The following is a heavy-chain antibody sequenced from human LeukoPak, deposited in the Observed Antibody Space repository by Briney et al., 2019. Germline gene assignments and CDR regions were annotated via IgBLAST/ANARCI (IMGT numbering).Heavy chain of an antibody. CDR1: GFTFTSYG. CDR3: AKDLQDYYGSGSYGGGFDY. J-gene: IGHJ4*02. Sequence: GRSLRLSCAPSGFTFTSYGMHWVRQAPGKGLEWVAVIWYEGSNKYYADSVKGRFTISRDNSKNALYLQMNSLRAEDTAVYCCAKDLQDYYGSGSYGGGFDYWGQGTLVTVSS. D-gene: IGHD3-10*01. V-gene: IGHV3-33*06. CDR2: IWYEGSNK.